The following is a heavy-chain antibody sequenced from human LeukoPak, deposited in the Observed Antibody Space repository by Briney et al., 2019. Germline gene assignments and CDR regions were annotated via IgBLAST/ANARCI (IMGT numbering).Heavy chain of an antibody. CDR1: GFTVSSNY. CDR3: ARDFKSSGWYGDFDY. Sequence: GGSLRLSCVASGFTVSSNYMSWVRQAPGKGLEWVSAIFSGGSTFYADSVTGRFTISRDNSKNTVYLEMNSLRAEDTAVYYCARDFKSSGWYGDFDYWGQGTLVTVSS. J-gene: IGHJ4*02. D-gene: IGHD6-19*01. CDR2: IFSGGST. V-gene: IGHV3-53*01.